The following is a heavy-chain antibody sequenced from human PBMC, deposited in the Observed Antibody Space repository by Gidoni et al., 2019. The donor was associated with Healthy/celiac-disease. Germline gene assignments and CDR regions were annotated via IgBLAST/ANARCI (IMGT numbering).Heavy chain of an antibody. V-gene: IGHV3-66*01. Sequence: EVQLVESGGGLVQPGGSLRLSCAASGFTVRSNYMSWVRQAPGKGLEWVSVIYSGGSTYYADSVKGRFTISRDNSKNTLYLQMNSLRAEDTAVYYCARDKPNYYGSGPFDYWGQGTLVTVSS. D-gene: IGHD3-10*01. CDR3: ARDKPNYYGSGPFDY. CDR1: GFTVRSNY. CDR2: IYSGGST. J-gene: IGHJ4*02.